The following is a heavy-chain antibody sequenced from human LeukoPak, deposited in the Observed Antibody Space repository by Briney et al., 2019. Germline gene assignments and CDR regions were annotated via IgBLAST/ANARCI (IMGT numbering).Heavy chain of an antibody. CDR2: ISYDGSNK. CDR1: GFTFSSYG. CDR3: AKDIAGSASGWYVSY. Sequence: GGSLRLSCAASGFTFSSYGMHWVRQAPGKGLEWVAVISYDGSNKYYADSVKGRFTISRDNSKNTLYLQMNSLRAEDTAAYYCAKDIAGSASGWYVSYWGQGTLVTVSS. J-gene: IGHJ4*02. V-gene: IGHV3-30*18. D-gene: IGHD6-19*01.